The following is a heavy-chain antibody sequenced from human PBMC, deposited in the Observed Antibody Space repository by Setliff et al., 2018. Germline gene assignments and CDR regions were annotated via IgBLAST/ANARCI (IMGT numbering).Heavy chain of an antibody. CDR2: MYISGIT. CDR1: GGSISSYY. J-gene: IGHJ3*02. CDR3: AKIKAGGGSFDI. V-gene: IGHV4-4*08. D-gene: IGHD3-16*01. Sequence: SETLSLTCTVSGGSISSYYWSWMRQPPGKGLGWIGYMYISGITNSNPSLKSRVTMSLDTSRNQFSLKLSSVTAADTAVYYCAKIKAGGGSFDIWGQGTMVTVSS.